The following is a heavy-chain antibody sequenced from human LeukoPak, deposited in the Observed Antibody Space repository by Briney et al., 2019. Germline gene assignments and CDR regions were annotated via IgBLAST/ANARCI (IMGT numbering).Heavy chain of an antibody. Sequence: SETLSLTCTVSGDSITSYYWSWIRQPPGKGLEWIGYIYYSGSTNYNPSLKSRVTMSVDTSKNQFSLKLSSVAAADAAVYYCARVGGSTWYFGYWGQGTLVTVSS. D-gene: IGHD6-13*01. CDR1: GDSITSYY. J-gene: IGHJ4*02. V-gene: IGHV4-59*01. CDR2: IYYSGST. CDR3: ARVGGSTWYFGY.